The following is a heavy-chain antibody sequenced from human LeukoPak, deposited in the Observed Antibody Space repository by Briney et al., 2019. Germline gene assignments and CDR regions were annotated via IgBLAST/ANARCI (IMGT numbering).Heavy chain of an antibody. CDR1: GGSFSSYY. J-gene: IGHJ6*04. V-gene: IGHV4-59*12. Sequence: PSETLPLTCTVSGGSFSSYYWSWIRQPPGKGLEWNGYIYYSGSTNYNPSLKSRVTISVDTSKNQFSLKLSSVTAADTAVYYCARDYFYSSSWYGMDVWGKGTTVTISS. D-gene: IGHD6-13*01. CDR3: ARDYFYSSSWYGMDV. CDR2: IYYSGST.